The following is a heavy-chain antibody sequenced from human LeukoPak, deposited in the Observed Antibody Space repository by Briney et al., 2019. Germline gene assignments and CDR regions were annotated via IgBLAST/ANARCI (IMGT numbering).Heavy chain of an antibody. CDR3: ARESNSGYYLSY. CDR2: IWYDGSNK. D-gene: IGHD3-22*01. V-gene: IGHV3-33*01. CDR1: GFTFSSYG. J-gene: IGHJ4*02. Sequence: QPGGSLRLSCAASGFTFSSYGMHWVRQAPGKGLEWVAVIWYDGSNKYYADSVKGRFTISRDNSKNTLYLQMNSLRAEDTAVYYRARESNSGYYLSYWGQGTLVTVSS.